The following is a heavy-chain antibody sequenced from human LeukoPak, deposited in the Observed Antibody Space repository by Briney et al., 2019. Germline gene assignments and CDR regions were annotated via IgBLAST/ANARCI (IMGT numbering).Heavy chain of an antibody. J-gene: IGHJ4*02. CDR2: IYYSGST. CDR1: GGSISSGGYY. Sequence: SETLSPTCTVSGGSISSGGYYWSWIRQHPGKGLEWIGYIYYSGSTYYNPSLKSRVTISVDTSKNQFSLKLSSVTAADTAVYYCASLYYYDSSGYFLPLPPDYWGQGTLVTVSS. D-gene: IGHD3-22*01. CDR3: ASLYYYDSSGYFLPLPPDY. V-gene: IGHV4-31*03.